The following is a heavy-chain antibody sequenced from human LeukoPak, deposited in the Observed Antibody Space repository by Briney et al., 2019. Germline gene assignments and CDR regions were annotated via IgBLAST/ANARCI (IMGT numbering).Heavy chain of an antibody. V-gene: IGHV3-30*04. CDR3: ATPLTSKWSSSWYSGHFDY. CDR2: ISADGRDK. D-gene: IGHD6-13*01. J-gene: IGHJ4*02. CDR1: GFSFSDYA. Sequence: PGEFLRLSCVASGFSFSDYAMHWVRQAPGKGLEWVAVISADGRDKYYIDFVRGRFTISRDNSKTTVFLQMNSLEVEDTAVYYCATPLTSKWSSSWYSGHFDYWGQGALVTVPS.